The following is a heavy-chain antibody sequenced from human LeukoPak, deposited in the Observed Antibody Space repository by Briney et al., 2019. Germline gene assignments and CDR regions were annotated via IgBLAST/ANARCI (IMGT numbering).Heavy chain of an antibody. CDR3: ATRISEPDDAFDI. Sequence: PGGSLRLSCAASGFTFSSYSMNWVRQAPGKGLEWVSSISSSSSYIYYAASVKGRFTISRDNAKNSLYLQMNSLRAEDTAVYYCATRISEPDDAFDIWGQGTMVTVSS. J-gene: IGHJ3*02. D-gene: IGHD1-26*01. V-gene: IGHV3-21*01. CDR1: GFTFSSYS. CDR2: ISSSSSYI.